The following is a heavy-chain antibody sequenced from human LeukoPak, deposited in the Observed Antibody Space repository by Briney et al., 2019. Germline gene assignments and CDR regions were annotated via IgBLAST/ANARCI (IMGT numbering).Heavy chain of an antibody. Sequence: PSETRSLTCTVSGASISSGYYWGWIRQPPGKGLEWIGSIYHSGSTYYNPSLKSRVTISVDTSKNQFSLKLSSVTAADTAVYYCARGVGYCSGGSCYADYWGQGTLVTVSS. CDR3: ARGVGYCSGGSCYADY. J-gene: IGHJ4*02. CDR1: GASISSGYY. CDR2: IYHSGST. V-gene: IGHV4-38-2*02. D-gene: IGHD2-15*01.